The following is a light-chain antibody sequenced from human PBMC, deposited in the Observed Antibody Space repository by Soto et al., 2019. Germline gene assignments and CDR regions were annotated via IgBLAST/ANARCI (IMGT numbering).Light chain of an antibody. CDR2: AAS. V-gene: IGKV1-27*01. CDR3: QKYNSAPWT. J-gene: IGKJ1*01. Sequence: DIQMTQSPSSLSASVSERVTITCRASQGISNYLAWYQQKPGTVPKLLISAASTLQTGVPSRFSGGGSGTDFTLTISSLQPEDVATYYCQKYNSAPWTFGQGTRWIS. CDR1: QGISNY.